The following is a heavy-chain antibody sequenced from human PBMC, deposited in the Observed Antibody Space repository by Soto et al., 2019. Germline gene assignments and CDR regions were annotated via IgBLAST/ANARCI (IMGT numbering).Heavy chain of an antibody. CDR2: ISASGSAT. Sequence: EVQLLESGGSLVQPGGSLRLSCAASGFSFSTYAMGWVRQAPGKGLEWVSAISASGSATYYADPVKGRFTISRDNSGDTLYLQMNGLRAGDTAVYYCAKDIKGSAGTNAIYDSWGQGSLVTVSS. J-gene: IGHJ4*02. CDR3: AKDIKGSAGTNAIYDS. CDR1: GFSFSTYA. V-gene: IGHV3-23*01. D-gene: IGHD2-8*01.